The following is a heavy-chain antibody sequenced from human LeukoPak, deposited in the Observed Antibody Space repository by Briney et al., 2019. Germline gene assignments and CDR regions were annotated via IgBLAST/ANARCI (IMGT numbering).Heavy chain of an antibody. J-gene: IGHJ6*03. CDR1: GFTFSSYS. D-gene: IGHD2-15*01. Sequence: SGGSLRLSCAASGFTFSSYSMNWVRQAPGKGLEWVSYISSSSSTIYYADSVKGRFTISRDNAKNSLYLQMNSLRAEDTAVYYCARVGGGGNYYYYYMDVWGKGTTVTVSS. CDR2: ISSSSSTI. CDR3: ARVGGGGNYYYYYMDV. V-gene: IGHV3-48*01.